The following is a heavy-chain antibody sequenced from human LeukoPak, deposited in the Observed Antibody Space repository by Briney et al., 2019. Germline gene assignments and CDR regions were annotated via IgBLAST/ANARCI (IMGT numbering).Heavy chain of an antibody. V-gene: IGHV3-11*04. CDR3: ARVLPGYSYGYGGDYYYYYMDV. Sequence: GGSLRLSCAASGFTFSDYYMSWIRQAPGKGLEWVSYISSSGSTIYYADSVKGRFTISRDNAKNSLYLQMNSLRAEDTAVYYCARVLPGYSYGYGGDYYYYYMDVWGKGTTVTVSS. CDR1: GFTFSDYY. CDR2: ISSSGSTI. J-gene: IGHJ6*03. D-gene: IGHD5-18*01.